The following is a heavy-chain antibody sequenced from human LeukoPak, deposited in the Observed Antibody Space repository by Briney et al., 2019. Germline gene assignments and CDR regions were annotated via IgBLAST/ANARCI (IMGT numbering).Heavy chain of an antibody. J-gene: IGHJ6*02. Sequence: ASVKVSCKASGGTFSSYAISLVRQAPGQGLEWMGGIIPIFGTANYAQKFQGRVTITADESTSTAYMELSSLGSEDTAVYYCARDLWLGSRDYYYGMDVWGQGTTVTVP. CDR3: ARDLWLGSRDYYYGMDV. D-gene: IGHD3-10*02. CDR1: GGTFSSYA. V-gene: IGHV1-69*13. CDR2: IIPIFGTA.